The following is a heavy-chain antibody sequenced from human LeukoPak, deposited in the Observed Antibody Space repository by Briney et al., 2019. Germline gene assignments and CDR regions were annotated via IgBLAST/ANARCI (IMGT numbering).Heavy chain of an antibody. Sequence: TXSXTCXVXGGSFSGYYWSWIRQPPGKGLEWIGEINHSGSTNYNPSLKSRVTISVDTSKNQFSLKLSSVTAADTAVYYCARDATRYDSSDYVNWGQGTLVTVSS. D-gene: IGHD3-22*01. V-gene: IGHV4-34*01. CDR2: INHSGST. CDR1: GGSFSGYY. J-gene: IGHJ4*02. CDR3: ARDATRYDSSDYVN.